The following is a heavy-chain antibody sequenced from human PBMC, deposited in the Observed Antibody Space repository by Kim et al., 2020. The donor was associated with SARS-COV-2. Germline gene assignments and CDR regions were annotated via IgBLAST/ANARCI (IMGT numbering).Heavy chain of an antibody. CDR3: AKDLNLGFDS. D-gene: IGHD7-27*01. V-gene: IGHV3-23*01. Sequence: RTDCATSVKGRFTISRDNSKNTLFLHMNSLRADDTAMYYCAKDLNLGFDSWGQGTLVTVSA. CDR2: RT. J-gene: IGHJ4*02.